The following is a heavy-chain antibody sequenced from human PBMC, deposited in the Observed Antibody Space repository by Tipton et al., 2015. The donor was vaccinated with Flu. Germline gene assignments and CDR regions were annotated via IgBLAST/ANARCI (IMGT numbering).Heavy chain of an antibody. CDR1: GGSFTGYY. V-gene: IGHV4-34*01. Sequence: LRLSCSVYGGSFTGYYWTWIRQPPGKGLEWIGNIHRSGNTYHNPSLKSRVTMSVDSSKNQFSLRLTSVTAADTAVYYCARRDYSNYVSEPKNWFDPWGQGTLVTVSS. CDR2: IHRSGNT. D-gene: IGHD4-11*01. J-gene: IGHJ5*02. CDR3: ARRDYSNYVSEPKNWFDP.